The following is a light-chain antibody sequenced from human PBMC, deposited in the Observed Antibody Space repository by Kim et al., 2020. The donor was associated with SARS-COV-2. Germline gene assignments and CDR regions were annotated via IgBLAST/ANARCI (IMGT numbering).Light chain of an antibody. CDR1: QSVSSSY. Sequence: SPGERATLSCRASQSVSSSYLAWYQQKPGQAPRLLIYGASSRATGIPDRFSGSGSGTDFTLTISRLEPVDFAVYYCQQYGSSPWTFGQGTKVDIK. CDR3: QQYGSSPWT. V-gene: IGKV3-20*01. J-gene: IGKJ1*01. CDR2: GAS.